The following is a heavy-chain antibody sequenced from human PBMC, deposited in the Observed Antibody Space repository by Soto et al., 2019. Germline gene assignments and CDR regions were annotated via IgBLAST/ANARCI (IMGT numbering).Heavy chain of an antibody. J-gene: IGHJ4*02. CDR1: GFTFSSYS. CDR3: ARDGTTYSSSSSDY. Sequence: GESLKISCAASGFTFSSYSMNWVRQAPGKGLEWVSYISSSSSTIYYADSVKGRFTISRDNAKNSLYLQMNSLRAEDTAVYYCARDGTTYSSSSSDYWGQGTLVTVSS. V-gene: IGHV3-48*01. CDR2: ISSSSSTI. D-gene: IGHD6-6*01.